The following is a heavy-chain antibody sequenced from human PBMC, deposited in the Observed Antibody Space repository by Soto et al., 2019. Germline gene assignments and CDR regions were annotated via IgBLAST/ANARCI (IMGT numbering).Heavy chain of an antibody. J-gene: IGHJ6*04. V-gene: IGHV3-7*03. CDR1: GFTFSMYS. D-gene: IGHD2-15*01. CDR2: IPQEGGDG. CDR3: ARDNLILPAHDFFYGSDV. Sequence: DVHLVESGGGLVQPGQSLRLSCEVSGFTFSMYSMSWVRQAPGKGLEWVAKIPQEGGDGHYLDSVKGRFFISRDNAKNSLYLQMNSLRGEDTAIYYCARDNLILPAHDFFYGSDVWGKGATVTVSS.